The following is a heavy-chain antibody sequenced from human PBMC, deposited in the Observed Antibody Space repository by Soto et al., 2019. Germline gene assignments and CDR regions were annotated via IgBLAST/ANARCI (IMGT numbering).Heavy chain of an antibody. J-gene: IGHJ6*02. D-gene: IGHD2-15*01. CDR1: GFTFSHYG. Sequence: GGSLRLSCAASGFTFSHYGMHWVRQAPGKGLEWVAVISYDGSDKYYADSVKGRFTISRDNSKNTLYVQMNSLRTDDTAVYYCAEAYPVVAATPPIYGTDVGGEGTTDTVS. V-gene: IGHV3-30*18. CDR3: AEAYPVVAATPPIYGTDV. CDR2: ISYDGSDK.